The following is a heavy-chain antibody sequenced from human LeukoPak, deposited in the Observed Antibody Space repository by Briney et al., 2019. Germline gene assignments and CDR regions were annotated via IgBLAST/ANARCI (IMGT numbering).Heavy chain of an antibody. CDR2: IYYSGST. J-gene: IGHJ5*02. V-gene: IGHV4-30-4*01. CDR1: GGSISSGDYY. D-gene: IGHD4-17*01. CDR3: AREYDYGEDNWFDP. Sequence: SETLSLTCTVSGGSISSGDYYWSWIRQPPGKGLEWIGYIYYSGSTYYNPSLKSRVTISVDTSKNQFSLKLSSVTAADTAVYYCAREYDYGEDNWFDPWGQGTLVTVSS.